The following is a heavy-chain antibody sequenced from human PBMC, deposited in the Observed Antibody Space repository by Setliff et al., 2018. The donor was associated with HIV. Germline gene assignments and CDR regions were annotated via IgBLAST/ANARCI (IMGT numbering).Heavy chain of an antibody. CDR2: IYSTGST. V-gene: IGHV4-61*02. CDR3: TRDTGYILSGYRPHWYFDL. CDR1: VDSISSGNYY. D-gene: IGHD3-9*01. Sequence: PSETLSLTCPFSVDSISSGNYYWSWIRQPAGKGLEWIGRIYSTGSTNYNPSLKSRVTISSDTSKNLFSLKLTTVTAADAAVYYCTRDTGYILSGYRPHWYFDLWGRGTLVTVSS. J-gene: IGHJ2*01.